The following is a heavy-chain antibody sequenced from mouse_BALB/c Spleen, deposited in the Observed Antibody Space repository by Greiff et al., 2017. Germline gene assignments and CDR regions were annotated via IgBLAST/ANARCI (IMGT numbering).Heavy chain of an antibody. V-gene: IGHV5-17*02. Sequence: EVQGVESGGGLVQPGGSRKLSCAASGFTFSSFGMHWVRQAPEKGLEWVAYISSGSSTIYYADTVKGRFTISRDNPKNTLFLQMTSLRSEDTAMYYCARSGLGRDYFDYWGQGTTLTVSS. CDR1: GFTFSSFG. D-gene: IGHD4-1*01. J-gene: IGHJ2*01. CDR3: ARSGLGRDYFDY. CDR2: ISSGSSTI.